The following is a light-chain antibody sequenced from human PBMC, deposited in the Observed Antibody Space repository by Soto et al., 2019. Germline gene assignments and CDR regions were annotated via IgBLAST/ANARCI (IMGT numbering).Light chain of an antibody. V-gene: IGKV3-11*01. CDR2: DAS. J-gene: IGKJ5*01. CDR3: QQRSNWPPIT. CDR1: QSVSSY. Sequence: EIVLTQSASTLSLSAGERATLSWGASQSVSSYLAWYQQKSGQAPRLLIYDASNRATGIPARFSGSGSGTDFTLTISSLEPEDFAVYYCQQRSNWPPITFGQGTRLEIK.